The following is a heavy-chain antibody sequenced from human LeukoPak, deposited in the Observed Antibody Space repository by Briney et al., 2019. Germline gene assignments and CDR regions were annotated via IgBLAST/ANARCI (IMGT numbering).Heavy chain of an antibody. J-gene: IGHJ4*02. V-gene: IGHV1-46*01. Sequence: ASVKVSCKASGYTFTSYYMHWVRQAPGQGLEWMGIINPSGGSTGYAQKFQGRVTMTRDTSTSTVYMELSSLRSEDTAVYYCARDRCSGGSCYYQLDYWGQGTLVTVSS. CDR1: GYTFTSYY. D-gene: IGHD2-15*01. CDR2: INPSGGST. CDR3: ARDRCSGGSCYYQLDY.